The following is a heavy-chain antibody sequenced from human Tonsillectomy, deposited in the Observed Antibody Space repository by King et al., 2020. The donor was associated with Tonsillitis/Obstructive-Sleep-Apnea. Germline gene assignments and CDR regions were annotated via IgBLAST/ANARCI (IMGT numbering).Heavy chain of an antibody. D-gene: IGHD5-12*01. CDR3: ARDDIVGRYIDY. CDR2: INSSDGIT. Sequence: QLVQSGAEVKKPGASVKVSGKASEYTFTTYYIHWIRQAPGQGLECMGRINSSDGITTYAKKFTGRVTMTRDTSTSKVYMELSSLRSEDTAVYYCARDDIVGRYIDYWGQGTLVTVSS. J-gene: IGHJ4*02. V-gene: IGHV1-46*01. CDR1: EYTFTTYY.